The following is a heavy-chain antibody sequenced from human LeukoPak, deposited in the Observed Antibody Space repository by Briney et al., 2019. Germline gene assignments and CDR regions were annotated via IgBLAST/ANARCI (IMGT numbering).Heavy chain of an antibody. V-gene: IGHV7-4-1*02. Sequence: ASVKVSCKASGYTFTNYAMNWVRQAPGQGLEWMGWINTNTGNPTYAQGFTGRFVFSLDTSVSTAYLQISSLKADDTAVYYCVRDEIEELGIFGYWGQGTLVTVSS. CDR3: VRDEIEELGIFGY. J-gene: IGHJ4*02. D-gene: IGHD3-3*01. CDR2: INTNTGNP. CDR1: GYTFTNYA.